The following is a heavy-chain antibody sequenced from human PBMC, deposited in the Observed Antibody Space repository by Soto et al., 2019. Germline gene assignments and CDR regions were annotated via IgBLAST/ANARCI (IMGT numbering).Heavy chain of an antibody. CDR3: ARLNYDFWSGYSSTNGYYFDY. CDR2: IYYSGST. J-gene: IGHJ4*02. V-gene: IGHV4-39*01. Sequence: SETLSLTCTVSGGSISSSSYYWGWIRQPPGKGLEWIGSIYYSGSTYYNPSLKSRVTISVDASKNQFSLKLSSVTAADTAVYYCARLNYDFWSGYSSTNGYYFDYWGQGTLVTVS. CDR1: GGSISSSSYY. D-gene: IGHD3-3*01.